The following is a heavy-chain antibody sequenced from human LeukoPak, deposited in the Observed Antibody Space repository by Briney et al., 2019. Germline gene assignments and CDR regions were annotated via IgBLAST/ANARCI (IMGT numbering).Heavy chain of an antibody. CDR2: IKTDGSTT. D-gene: IGHD3-16*01. CDR1: GFTFSSYW. CDR3: VRSLLGSENC. J-gene: IGHJ4*02. Sequence: GGSLRLSCAASGFTFSSYWMHWVRQAPGKGLVWVSRIKTDGSTTYYADSVKGRFTISRDNAKNTLSLQMNRLRAEDTAVYYCVRSLLGSENCWGRETLVAVSS. V-gene: IGHV3-74*01.